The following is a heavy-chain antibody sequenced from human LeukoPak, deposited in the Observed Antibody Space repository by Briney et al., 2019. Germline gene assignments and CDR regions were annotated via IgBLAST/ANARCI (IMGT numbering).Heavy chain of an antibody. J-gene: IGHJ4*02. D-gene: IGHD6-13*01. CDR3: AKGNRSSWSPSY. CDR2: ISYDGSNK. Sequence: GGSLRLSCAASGFIFSSHWMSWVRQAPGKGLEWVAVISYDGSNKYYADSVKGRFTISRDNSKNTLYLQMNSLRAEDTAVYYCAKGNRSSWSPSYWGQGTLVTVSS. V-gene: IGHV3-30*18. CDR1: GFIFSSHW.